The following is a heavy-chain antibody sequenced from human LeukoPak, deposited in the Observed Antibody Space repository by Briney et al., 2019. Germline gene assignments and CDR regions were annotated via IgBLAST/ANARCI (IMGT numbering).Heavy chain of an antibody. CDR3: ARHEYSGSYYGLSWFDP. J-gene: IGHJ5*02. CDR1: GYSVSSGYY. D-gene: IGHD1-26*01. CDR2: IYYSGST. V-gene: IGHV4-38-2*01. Sequence: SETLSLTCAVSGYSVSSGYYWGWIRQPPGKGLEWIASIYYSGSTYYNPSLKSRVTISVDTSKNQLSLKLSSLTAADTAVYYCARHEYSGSYYGLSWFDPWGQGTLVTVSS.